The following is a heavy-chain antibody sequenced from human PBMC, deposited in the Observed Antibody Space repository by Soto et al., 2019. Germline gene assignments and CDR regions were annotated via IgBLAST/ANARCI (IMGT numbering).Heavy chain of an antibody. J-gene: IGHJ4*02. CDR1: GYTFTGYY. V-gene: IGHV1-2*02. Sequence: ASVKVSCKASGYTFTGYYMHWVRQAPGQGLEWMGWINPNSGGTNYAQKFQFRVTMTRDTSISTAYMELSRLRSDDTAVYYCAGDQAITMVRGGPRYWGQGTLVTVSS. D-gene: IGHD3-10*01. CDR2: INPNSGGT. CDR3: AGDQAITMVRGGPRY.